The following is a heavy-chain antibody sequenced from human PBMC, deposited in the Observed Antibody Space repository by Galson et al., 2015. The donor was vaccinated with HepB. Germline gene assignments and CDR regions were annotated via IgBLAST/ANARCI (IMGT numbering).Heavy chain of an antibody. CDR1: GYTFSDYH. CDR2: IKPDSGDT. CDR3: AGEGTLGTHDYDDYGTYYLDP. Sequence: SVKVSCKASGYTFSDYHFHWVRQAPGQGLEWIGWIKPDSGDTHYAQKFQARVTVTRDTSISTVYLEVDRLRSDDTGVYFCAGEGTLGTHDYDDYGTYYLDPWGQGTQVTVSS. J-gene: IGHJ5*02. D-gene: IGHD4-17*01. V-gene: IGHV1-2*02.